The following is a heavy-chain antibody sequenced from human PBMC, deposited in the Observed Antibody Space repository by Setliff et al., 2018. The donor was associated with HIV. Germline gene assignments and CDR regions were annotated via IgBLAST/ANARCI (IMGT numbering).Heavy chain of an antibody. CDR1: GFTFSSYE. D-gene: IGHD6-19*01. J-gene: IGHJ6*02. Sequence: LRLSCAASGFTFSSYEMNWVRQAPGKGLEWVSYISSSGSIIYYADSVKGRFTISRDTAKNSLYLQMNSLRDEDTAVYYCASGGWSTYYYYGMDVWGQGTTVTVSS. CDR3: ASGGWSTYYYYGMDV. CDR2: ISSSGSII. V-gene: IGHV3-48*03.